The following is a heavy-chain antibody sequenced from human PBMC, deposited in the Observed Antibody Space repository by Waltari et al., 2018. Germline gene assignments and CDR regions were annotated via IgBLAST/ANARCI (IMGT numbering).Heavy chain of an antibody. J-gene: IGHJ6*03. Sequence: QVQLQQLGAGLLKPSETLSLTCAVYGGPFIDYYWSWIRQPPGKGLGWIGESNHSGKTNYKPSLKGRVSMPIDTSKKQFDLKLTSLTAADTAVYFAARSVVGAARPYHHCYLDVWGKGTTVTVSS. V-gene: IGHV4-34*01. CDR3: ARSVVGAARPYHHCYLDV. CDR1: GGPFIDYY. CDR2: SNHSGKT. D-gene: IGHD1-26*01.